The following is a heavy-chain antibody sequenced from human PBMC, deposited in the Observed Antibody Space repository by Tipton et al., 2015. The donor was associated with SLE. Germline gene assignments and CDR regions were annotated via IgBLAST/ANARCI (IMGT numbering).Heavy chain of an antibody. CDR3: ARHRGYFTVSDYIDY. D-gene: IGHD2-8*01. V-gene: IGHV4-4*07. J-gene: IGHJ4*02. CDR1: GGSLSSYY. CDR2: IYASGST. Sequence: TLSLTCTVSGGSLSSYYWSWIRQPAGKGLEWIGRIYASGSTNYNPSLKSRVTISVDTSKNQFSLKLTSVTAADTAVFYCARHRGYFTVSDYIDYWGQGTLVTVSS.